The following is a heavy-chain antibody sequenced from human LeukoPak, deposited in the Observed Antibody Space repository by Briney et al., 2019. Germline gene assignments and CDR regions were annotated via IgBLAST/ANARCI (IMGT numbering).Heavy chain of an antibody. CDR3: ARGVDSSGSNWFDP. CDR1: GCSISSGYY. D-gene: IGHD3-22*01. V-gene: IGHV4-38-2*01. J-gene: IGHJ5*02. CDR2: IYHSGST. Sequence: SETLSLTCAVSGCSISSGYYWGWIRQPPGKGLEWIGSIYHSGSTYYNPSLKSRVTISVDTSKNQFSLKLSSVTAADTAVYYCARGVDSSGSNWFDPWGQGTLVTVSS.